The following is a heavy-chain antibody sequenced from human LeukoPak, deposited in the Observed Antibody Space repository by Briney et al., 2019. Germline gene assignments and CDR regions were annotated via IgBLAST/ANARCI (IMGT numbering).Heavy chain of an antibody. J-gene: IGHJ4*02. CDR1: GGSISSSSYY. Sequence: SETLSLTCTVSGGSISSSSYYWGWIRQPPGKGLEWIGSIYYSGSTYYNPSLKSRVTISVDTSKNQFSLKLSSVTAADTAVYYCARRQELIDYWGQGTLVTVSS. V-gene: IGHV4-39*01. D-gene: IGHD1-1*01. CDR3: ARRQELIDY. CDR2: IYYSGST.